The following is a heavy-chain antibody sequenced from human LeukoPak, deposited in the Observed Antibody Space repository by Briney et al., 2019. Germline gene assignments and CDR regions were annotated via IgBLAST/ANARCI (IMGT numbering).Heavy chain of an antibody. V-gene: IGHV4-61*01. CDR2: IYYSGST. J-gene: IGHJ4*02. CDR1: GDSITDPISNYY. Sequence: SETLSLTCTVSGDSITDPISNYYWSWIRQPPGKGLEWIGYIYYSGSTNYNPSLKSRVSISVDTSKNQFSLKLSSVTAADTAVYYCARVRDAYNSIDFDYWGQGTLVTVSS. D-gene: IGHD5-24*01. CDR3: ARVRDAYNSIDFDY.